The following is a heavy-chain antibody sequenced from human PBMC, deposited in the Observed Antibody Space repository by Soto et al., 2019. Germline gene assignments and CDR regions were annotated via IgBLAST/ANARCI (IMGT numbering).Heavy chain of an antibody. CDR3: ARDLGGMDV. J-gene: IGHJ6*02. CDR2: IWYDGSNK. V-gene: IGHV3-33*01. CDR1: GFTFSSYG. Sequence: QVQLVESGGGVVQPGRSLRLSCAASGFTFSSYGMHWVRQAPGKGLEWVAVIWYDGSNKYYADSVKGRFTISRDNSKNTLYLQMNSLRAEDTDVYYCARDLGGMDVWGQGTTVTVSS.